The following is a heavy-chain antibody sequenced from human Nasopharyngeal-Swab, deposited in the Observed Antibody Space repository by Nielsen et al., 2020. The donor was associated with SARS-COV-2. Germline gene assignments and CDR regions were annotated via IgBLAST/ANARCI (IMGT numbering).Heavy chain of an antibody. CDR3: ARGLVVVPAARGYGMDV. CDR2: INHSGST. J-gene: IGHJ6*02. Sequence: SQTLSITCAVYGGSFSGYYWSWILQPPGKGLEWIGEINHSGSTNYNPSLKSRVTISVDTSKNQFSLKLSSVTAADTAVYYCARGLVVVPAARGYGMDVWGQGTTVTVSS. CDR1: GGSFSGYY. D-gene: IGHD2-2*01. V-gene: IGHV4-34*01.